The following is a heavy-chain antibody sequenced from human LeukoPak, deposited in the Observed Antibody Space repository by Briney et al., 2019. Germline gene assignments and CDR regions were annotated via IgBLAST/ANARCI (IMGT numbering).Heavy chain of an antibody. J-gene: IGHJ2*01. CDR2: IIPILGIA. CDR1: GGTFSSYA. V-gene: IGHV1-69*10. Sequence: ASVKVSCKASGGTFSSYAISWVRQAPGQGFEWMGGIIPILGIANYAQKFQGRVTITADKSTSTAYMELSSLRSEDTAVYYCASWTASYCGGDCYPDWYFDLWGRGTLVTVSS. CDR3: ASWTASYCGGDCYPDWYFDL. D-gene: IGHD2-21*02.